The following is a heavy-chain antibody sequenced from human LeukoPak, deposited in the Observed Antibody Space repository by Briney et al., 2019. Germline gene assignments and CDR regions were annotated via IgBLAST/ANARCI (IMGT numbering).Heavy chain of an antibody. CDR3: ARDLESVFDY. CDR2: VSYDGDHK. D-gene: IGHD3-3*01. J-gene: IGHJ4*02. CDR1: GFTFSRYG. V-gene: IGHV3-30*03. Sequence: GGSLRLSCAASGFTFSRYGMHWVRQAPGKGLEWVAVVSYDGDHKYYADSVKGRFTISRDNSKNTLYLQMNSLRAEDTAVYYCARDLESVFDYWGQGTLVTVSS.